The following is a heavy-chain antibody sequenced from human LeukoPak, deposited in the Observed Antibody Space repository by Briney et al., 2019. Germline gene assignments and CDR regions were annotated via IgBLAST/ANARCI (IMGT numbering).Heavy chain of an antibody. CDR1: GGSLSGYY. CDR2: IYYSGST. J-gene: IGHJ4*02. Sequence: SETLSLTCAVFGGSLSGYYWSWIRQPPGKGLEWIGSIYYSGSTYYNPSLKSRVTISVDTSKNQFSLKLSSVTAADTAVYYCARPPPGFGSGYFSALFGYWGQGTLVTVSS. V-gene: IGHV4-34*01. D-gene: IGHD3-22*01. CDR3: ARPPPGFGSGYFSALFGY.